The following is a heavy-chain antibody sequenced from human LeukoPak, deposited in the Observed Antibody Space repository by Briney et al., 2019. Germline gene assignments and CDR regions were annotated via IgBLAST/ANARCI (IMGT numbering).Heavy chain of an antibody. Sequence: SETLSLTCTVSGGSISSSSYYWGWIRQPPGKGLEWIGEINHSGSTNYNPSLKSRVTISVDTSKNQFSLKLSSVTAADTAVYYCARVGKWYSGSYYSAFDIWGQGTMVTVSS. V-gene: IGHV4-39*07. D-gene: IGHD1-26*01. CDR2: INHSGST. CDR1: GGSISSSSYY. J-gene: IGHJ3*02. CDR3: ARVGKWYSGSYYSAFDI.